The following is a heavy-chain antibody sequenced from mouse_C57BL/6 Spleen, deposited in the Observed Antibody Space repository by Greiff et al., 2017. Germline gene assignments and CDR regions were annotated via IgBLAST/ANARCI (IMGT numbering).Heavy chain of an antibody. V-gene: IGHV5-17*01. CDR1: GFTFSDYG. D-gene: IGHD2-2*01. Sequence: DVKLVESGGGLVKPGGSLKLSCAASGFTFSDYGMHWVRQAPEKGLAWVAYISSGSSTIYYADTVKGRFTISRDNAKNTLFLQMTSLRSEDTAMYYCARDGYPYAMDYWGQGTSVTVSS. J-gene: IGHJ4*01. CDR2: ISSGSSTI. CDR3: ARDGYPYAMDY.